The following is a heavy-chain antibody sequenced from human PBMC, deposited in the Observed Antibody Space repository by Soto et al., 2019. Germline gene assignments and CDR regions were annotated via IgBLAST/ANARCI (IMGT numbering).Heavy chain of an antibody. CDR1: GDSISTFY. CDR2: VYYTGST. CDR3: ARGRTVRNYADDSSDYFYFFDY. V-gene: IGHV4-59*01. Sequence: SETLSLTCTVSGDSISTFYWGWMRQSPGKELEWSGYVYYTGSTNYNPSLKSRVTISVDRSKNQFSLKLTSANAADTAVYYCARGRTVRNYADDSSDYFYFFDYWGQGTKVTVYS. D-gene: IGHD3-22*01. J-gene: IGHJ4*02.